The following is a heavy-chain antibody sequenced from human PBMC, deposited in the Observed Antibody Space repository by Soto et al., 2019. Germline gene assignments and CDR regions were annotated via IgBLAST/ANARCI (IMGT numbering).Heavy chain of an antibody. Sequence: EVQLVESGGGLVQPGGSLRLSCAASGFTFSGYNMNWIRQAPGKGLEWVSCIKSDSSGIWYADSVKGRFTMSRDNAKNSLHLQTDSQRYENTAVYFGARDSNGCSDYWGQGTLVAVSS. J-gene: IGHJ4*02. CDR1: GFTFSGYN. CDR2: IKSDSSGI. V-gene: IGHV3-48*02. CDR3: ARDSNGCSDY.